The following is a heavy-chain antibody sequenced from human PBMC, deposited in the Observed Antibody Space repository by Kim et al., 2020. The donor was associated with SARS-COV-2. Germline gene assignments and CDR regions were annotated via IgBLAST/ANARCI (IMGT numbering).Heavy chain of an antibody. J-gene: IGHJ4*02. Sequence: ASVKVSCKASGYTFTGYYMHWVRQAPGQGLEWMGWINPNSGGTNYAQKFQGRVTMTRDTSISTAYMELSRLRSDDTAVYYCARGFNFDWLLSVPGFDYWGQGTLVTVSS. V-gene: IGHV1-2*02. CDR3: ARGFNFDWLLSVPGFDY. CDR2: INPNSGGT. CDR1: GYTFTGYY. D-gene: IGHD3-9*01.